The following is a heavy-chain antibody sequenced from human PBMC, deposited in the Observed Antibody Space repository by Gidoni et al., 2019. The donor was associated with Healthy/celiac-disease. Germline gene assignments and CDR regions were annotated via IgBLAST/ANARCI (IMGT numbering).Heavy chain of an antibody. Sequence: QVQLQESGPALVQPSETLSLTCTVSAGSLRSYYWSWIRQPPGKGLEWIGYIYYSGSTNYNPSLKSRVTISVDTSKNQFSLKLSSVTAADTAVYYCARSRLATTPADAFDIWGQGTMVTVSS. CDR1: AGSLRSYY. V-gene: IGHV4-59*01. CDR3: ARSRLATTPADAFDI. J-gene: IGHJ3*02. CDR2: IYYSGST. D-gene: IGHD5-12*01.